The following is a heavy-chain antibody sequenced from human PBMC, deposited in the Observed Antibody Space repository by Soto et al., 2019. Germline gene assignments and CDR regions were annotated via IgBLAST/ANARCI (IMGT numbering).Heavy chain of an antibody. Sequence: SVKVSCKASGGTFSSYAISWVRQAPGQGLEWMGGIIPIFGTANYAQKFQGKVTITADKSTSTAYMELSSLRSEDTAVYYCARKACGGDCWIDYWGQGTLVTVSS. V-gene: IGHV1-69*06. CDR2: IIPIFGTA. D-gene: IGHD2-21*02. CDR3: ARKACGGDCWIDY. J-gene: IGHJ4*02. CDR1: GGTFSSYA.